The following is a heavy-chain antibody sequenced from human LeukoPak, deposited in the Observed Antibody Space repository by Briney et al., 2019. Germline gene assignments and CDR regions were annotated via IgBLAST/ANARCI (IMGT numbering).Heavy chain of an antibody. CDR1: GGSISSSSYY. V-gene: IGHV4-39*01. CDR2: IYYSGST. D-gene: IGHD3-22*01. J-gene: IGHJ3*02. CDR3: ARQLEYYYDSSGYSDAFDI. Sequence: PSETLSLTCTVSGGSISSSSYYWGWIRQPPGKGLEWIGSIYYSGSTYYNPSLKSRVTISVDTSENQFSLKLSSVTAADTAVYYCARQLEYYYDSSGYSDAFDIWGQGTMVTVSS.